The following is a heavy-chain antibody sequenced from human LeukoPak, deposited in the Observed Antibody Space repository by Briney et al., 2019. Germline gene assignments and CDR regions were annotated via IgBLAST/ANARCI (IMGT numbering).Heavy chain of an antibody. CDR2: IYHSGST. J-gene: IGHJ3*02. V-gene: IGHV4-38-2*02. CDR3: ASYCSSTSCFASDAFDI. D-gene: IGHD2-2*01. Sequence: SETLSLTCTVSGYSISSGYYWGWIRQRPGKGLEWIGSIYHSGSTYYNPSLKSRVTTSVDTSKNQFSLKLSSVTAADTAVYYCASYCSSTSCFASDAFDIWGQGTMVTVSS. CDR1: GYSISSGYY.